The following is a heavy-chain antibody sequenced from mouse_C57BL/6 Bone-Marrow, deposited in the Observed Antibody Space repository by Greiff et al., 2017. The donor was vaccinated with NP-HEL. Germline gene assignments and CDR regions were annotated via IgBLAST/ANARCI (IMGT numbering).Heavy chain of an antibody. CDR3: TSVTTVVVFYWYFDV. Sequence: VQLQQSGAELVRPGASVKLSCTASGFNIKDDYMHWVKQRPEQGLEWIGWIDPENGDTEYASPFPGKATITADTSSNTAYLQLSSLTSEDTAVDDCTSVTTVVVFYWYFDVWGTGTTVTVSS. V-gene: IGHV14-4*01. D-gene: IGHD1-1*01. J-gene: IGHJ1*03. CDR1: GFNIKDDY. CDR2: IDPENGDT.